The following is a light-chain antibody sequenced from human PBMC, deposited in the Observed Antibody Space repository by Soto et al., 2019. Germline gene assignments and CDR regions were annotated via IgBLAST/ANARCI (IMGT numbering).Light chain of an antibody. V-gene: IGKV3-20*01. CDR1: QTVSSSY. Sequence: EIVLTQSPGTLSLSPGERATLSCRASQTVSSSYFAWYQQKPGQAPRLLIYGASTRATGIPARFSGSGSGTDFTLAINRLEPEDFAVYYCQQYATSPLTFGGGTKVDI. CDR2: GAS. CDR3: QQYATSPLT. J-gene: IGKJ4*01.